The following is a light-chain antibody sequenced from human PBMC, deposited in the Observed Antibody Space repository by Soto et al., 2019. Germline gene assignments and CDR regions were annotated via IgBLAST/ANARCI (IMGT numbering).Light chain of an antibody. V-gene: IGKV3-20*01. Sequence: ENVLTQSPGTLSLSPGERATLSCRASQSLSSSYLAWYQQKPGLAPRLLIYGAYSRATGIQDRFSGSGSGTDFTLTIRRLEPEDFAVYYCQQYSSSMLTFGGGTKVDIK. J-gene: IGKJ4*01. CDR3: QQYSSSMLT. CDR1: QSLSSSY. CDR2: GAY.